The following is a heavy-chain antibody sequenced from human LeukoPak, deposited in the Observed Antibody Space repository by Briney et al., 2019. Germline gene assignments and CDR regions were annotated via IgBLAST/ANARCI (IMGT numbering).Heavy chain of an antibody. J-gene: IGHJ4*02. CDR2: IKHDGREK. CDR1: GFTFETYW. D-gene: IGHD2-2*01. Sequence: GGSLRLSCVASGFTFETYWMSWVRQAPGKGLEWLANIKHDGREKYYVDSVRGRFTISRDNAKASVYLHMNSLRVEDTAIYYCARVRFPADCWGQGTLVTVSS. CDR3: ARVRFPADC. V-gene: IGHV3-7*01.